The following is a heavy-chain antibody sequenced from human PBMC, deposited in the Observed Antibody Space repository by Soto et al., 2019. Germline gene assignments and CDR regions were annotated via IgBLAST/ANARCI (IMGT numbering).Heavy chain of an antibody. D-gene: IGHD6-6*01. CDR3: TTGIPIAALDY. CDR2: IKSKTDGGTT. CDR1: GFTFSNAW. J-gene: IGHJ4*02. Sequence: GGSLRLSCAASGFTFSNAWMSWVRQAPGKGLEWVGRIKSKTDGGTTDYAAPVKGRFTISRDESKNTLYLQMNSLKTEDTAVYYCTTGIPIAALDYWGQGTLVTVSS. V-gene: IGHV3-15*01.